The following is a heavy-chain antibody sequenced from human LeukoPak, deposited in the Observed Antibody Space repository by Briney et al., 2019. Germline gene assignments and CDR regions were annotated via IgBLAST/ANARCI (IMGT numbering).Heavy chain of an antibody. CDR3: ARPNSRSSWSYNWFDP. CDR1: GGSISSYY. Sequence: SETLSLTCTVSGGSISSYYWSWIPQPAGKGLEWIGRIYTSGSTNYNPSLKSRVAISVDTSKNQFSLKLSSVTAADTAVYYCARPNSRSSWSYNWFDPWGQGTLVTVSS. CDR2: IYTSGST. J-gene: IGHJ5*02. D-gene: IGHD6-13*01. V-gene: IGHV4-4*07.